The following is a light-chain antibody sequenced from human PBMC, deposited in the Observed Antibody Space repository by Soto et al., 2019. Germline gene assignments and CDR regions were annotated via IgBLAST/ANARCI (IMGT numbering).Light chain of an antibody. CDR2: WAS. J-gene: IGKJ2*01. CDR3: QQYYTVPYT. Sequence: DIVMTQSPDSLAVSLGERATINWKSSQSIFSSSNSKNFITWYQQRPGQPPKLLIYWASTREYGVPDRFSGSGSGTDFTLTISSLQAEDVALYYCQQYYTVPYTFGQGTKLEIK. CDR1: QSIFSSSNSKNF. V-gene: IGKV4-1*01.